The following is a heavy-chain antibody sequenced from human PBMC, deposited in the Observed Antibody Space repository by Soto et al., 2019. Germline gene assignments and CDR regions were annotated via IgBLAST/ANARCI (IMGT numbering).Heavy chain of an antibody. CDR3: ARALCPRSSCLYPGYNWFDP. V-gene: IGHV1-69*06. CDR2: IIPIFGTA. J-gene: IGHJ5*02. D-gene: IGHD6-13*01. Sequence: SVKVSCKASGGTFSSYAISWVRQAPGQGLEWMGGIIPIFGTANYAQKFQGRVTITADKSTSTAYMELSSLRSEDTAVYYCARALCPRSSCLYPGYNWFDPWGQGTLVTVSS. CDR1: GGTFSSYA.